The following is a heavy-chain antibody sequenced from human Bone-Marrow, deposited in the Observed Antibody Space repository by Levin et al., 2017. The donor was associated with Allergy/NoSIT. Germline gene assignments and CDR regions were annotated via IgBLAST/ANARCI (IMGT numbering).Heavy chain of an antibody. D-gene: IGHD3-22*01. CDR1: GFTFSSYA. J-gene: IGHJ4*02. Sequence: GESLKISCAASGFTFSSYAMHWVRQAPGKGLEWVAVISYDGSNKYYADSVKGRFTISRDNSKNTLYLQMNSLRAEDTAVYYCARGGYYYDSSGLGPDVDWGQGTLVTVSS. CDR3: ARGGYYYDSSGLGPDVD. V-gene: IGHV3-30-3*01. CDR2: ISYDGSNK.